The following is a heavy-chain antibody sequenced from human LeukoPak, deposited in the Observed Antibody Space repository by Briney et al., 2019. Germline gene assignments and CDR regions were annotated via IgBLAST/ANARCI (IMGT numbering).Heavy chain of an antibody. V-gene: IGHV3-21*01. CDR3: AKDRMRYCSSTSCYSYNWFDP. Sequence: GGSLRLSCAASGFTFSSYSMNWVRQAPGKGLEWVSSISISSSYIYYADSVKGRFTISRDNAKNSLYLQMNSLRAEDTAVYYCAKDRMRYCSSTSCYSYNWFDPWGQGTLVTVSS. CDR1: GFTFSSYS. J-gene: IGHJ5*02. D-gene: IGHD2-2*02. CDR2: ISISSSYI.